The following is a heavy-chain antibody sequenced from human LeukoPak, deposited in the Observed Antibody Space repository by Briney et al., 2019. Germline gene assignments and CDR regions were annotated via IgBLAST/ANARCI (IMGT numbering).Heavy chain of an antibody. D-gene: IGHD2-2*01. CDR3: ASGRWGYCSRTSCPLDY. Sequence: GGSLRLSCAASGFTFSSYGMHWVRQAPGKGLEWVAVIWYDGSNKYYADSVKGRFTISRDNSKNTLYLQMNSLRAEDTAVYYCASGRWGYCSRTSCPLDYWGQGTLVTVSS. CDR1: GFTFSSYG. V-gene: IGHV3-33*01. J-gene: IGHJ4*02. CDR2: IWYDGSNK.